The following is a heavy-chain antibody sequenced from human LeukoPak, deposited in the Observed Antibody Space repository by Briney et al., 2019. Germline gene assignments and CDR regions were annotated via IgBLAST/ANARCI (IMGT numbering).Heavy chain of an antibody. V-gene: IGHV3-23*01. Sequence: GGSLRLSCAASGFTFSGYSMSLVRQAPGKGLEWVSGISGSGGSTDYADSVKGRFTISRDNSKNTLYLQMNSLRVEDTAVYYCAKDPGYQVVYCFDYWGQGTLVTVSS. CDR2: ISGSGGST. J-gene: IGHJ4*02. CDR3: AKDPGYQVVYCFDY. CDR1: GFTFSGYS. D-gene: IGHD2-2*01.